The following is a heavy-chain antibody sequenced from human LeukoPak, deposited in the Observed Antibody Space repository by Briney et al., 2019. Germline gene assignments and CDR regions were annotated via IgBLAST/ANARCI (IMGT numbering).Heavy chain of an antibody. J-gene: IGHJ6*02. CDR1: GYTFTSYG. Sequence: PGASVKVSCKASGYTFTSYGISWVRQAPGQGLEWMGWISAYNGNTNYAQKLQGRVTMTTDTSTSTAYMELRSLRSDDTAVYYCAREPPHYGDYESYYYYGMDVWGQGTTVTVSS. CDR3: AREPPHYGDYESYYYYGMDV. D-gene: IGHD4-17*01. V-gene: IGHV1-18*01. CDR2: ISAYNGNT.